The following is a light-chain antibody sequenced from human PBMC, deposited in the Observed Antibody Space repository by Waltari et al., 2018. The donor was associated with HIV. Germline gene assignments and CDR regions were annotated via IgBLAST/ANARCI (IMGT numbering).Light chain of an antibody. CDR2: DVT. Sequence: QSALTQPASVSGSPGQSITISCTGTTSDVGYYNYVSWYQQYPGKSPKLMSYDVTKRASGVSNRFSGSKSGNTASLTSSGLQAEDEADYYCCSYAGSSIYYVFGTGTKVTVL. CDR1: TSDVGYYNY. V-gene: IGLV2-23*02. CDR3: CSYAGSSIYYV. J-gene: IGLJ1*01.